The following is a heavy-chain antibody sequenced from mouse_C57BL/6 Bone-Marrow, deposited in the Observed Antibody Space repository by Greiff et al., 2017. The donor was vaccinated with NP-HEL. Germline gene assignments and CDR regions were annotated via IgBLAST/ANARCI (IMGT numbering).Heavy chain of an antibody. V-gene: IGHV1-53*01. Sequence: QVQLQQPGTELVKPGASVKLSCKASGYTFTSYWMHWVKQRPGQGLEWIGNINPSNGGTNYNEKFKSKATLTVDKSSSTAYMQLSSLTSEDSAVYDCAREDYGSSYLYYFDYWGQGTTLTVSS. CDR3: AREDYGSSYLYYFDY. D-gene: IGHD1-1*01. CDR1: GYTFTSYW. CDR2: INPSNGGT. J-gene: IGHJ2*01.